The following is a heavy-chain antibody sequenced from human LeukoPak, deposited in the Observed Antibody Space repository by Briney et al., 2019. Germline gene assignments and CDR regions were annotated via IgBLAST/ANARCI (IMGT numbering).Heavy chain of an antibody. CDR2: IIPIFGTA. J-gene: IGHJ5*02. Sequence: SVKVSCKASGGTFSSYAISWVRQAPGQGLEWMGGIIPIFGTANYAQKFQDRVTITTDESTSTAYMELSSLRSEDTAVYYCARAGQLVYSWFDPWGQGTLVTVSS. CDR3: ARAGQLVYSWFDP. V-gene: IGHV1-69*05. D-gene: IGHD6-6*01. CDR1: GGTFSSYA.